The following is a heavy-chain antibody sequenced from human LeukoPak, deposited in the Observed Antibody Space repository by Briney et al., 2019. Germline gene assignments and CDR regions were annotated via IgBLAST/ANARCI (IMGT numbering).Heavy chain of an antibody. CDR2: INPSGGST. V-gene: IGHV1-46*01. CDR3: VLIGGVTTGSGFDY. D-gene: IGHD4-17*01. J-gene: IGHJ4*02. Sequence: ASVKVSCKASGYTFTNYYLHWVRQAPGQGLEWMSIINPSGGSTSYAQKFQGRVTVTRDTSTSTVYMELSSLRSEDTAVYYCVLIGGVTTGSGFDYWGQGTLVTVSS. CDR1: GYTFTNYY.